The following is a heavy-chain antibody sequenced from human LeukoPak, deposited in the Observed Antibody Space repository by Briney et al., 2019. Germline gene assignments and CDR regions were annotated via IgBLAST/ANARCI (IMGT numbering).Heavy chain of an antibody. Sequence: GGSLRLSCAASGFTFSSYATSWVRQAPGKGLGWVSAISGSGGSTYYADSVKGRFTISRDNSKNTLYLQMNSLRAEDTAVYYCAKGTYYYGSGSYSQLDYWGQGTLVTVSS. CDR1: GFTFSSYA. V-gene: IGHV3-23*01. CDR3: AKGTYYYGSGSYSQLDY. J-gene: IGHJ4*02. D-gene: IGHD3-10*01. CDR2: ISGSGGST.